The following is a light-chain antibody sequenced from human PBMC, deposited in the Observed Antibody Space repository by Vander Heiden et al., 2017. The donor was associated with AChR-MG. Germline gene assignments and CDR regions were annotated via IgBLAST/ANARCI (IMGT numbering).Light chain of an antibody. V-gene: IGLV1-51*01. CDR3: GSWDGSLNSVV. CDR2: DNT. J-gene: IGLJ2*01. CDR1: RSNIGKNS. Sequence: QSVLTQPPSVSAAPGQRVTISCSGGRSNIGKNSVSWYQQLPGTAPKLLIYDNTKRPSGIPGRFSASKSGTSATLGITGLQTGDEGDYYCGSWDGSLNSVVFGGGTKVTVL.